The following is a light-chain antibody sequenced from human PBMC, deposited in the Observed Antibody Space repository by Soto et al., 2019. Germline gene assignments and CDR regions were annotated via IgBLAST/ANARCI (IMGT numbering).Light chain of an antibody. J-gene: IGLJ1*01. CDR1: SSNIGAGRD. Sequence: QSVLTQPPSVSGAPGQRVTISCTGSSSNIGAGRDVHWYRQVAGAAPKFLISDSNHRPSGVPDRFSVSKSGASAFLAITGLRAEDEGDYFCQSYGTTLSGLYVFGTGTKLTVL. CDR2: DSN. CDR3: QSYGTTLSGLYV. V-gene: IGLV1-40*01.